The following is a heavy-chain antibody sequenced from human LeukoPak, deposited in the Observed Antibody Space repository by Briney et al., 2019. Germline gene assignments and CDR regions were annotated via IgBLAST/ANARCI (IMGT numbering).Heavy chain of an antibody. J-gene: IGHJ4*02. CDR2: INPDSGGT. V-gene: IGHV1-2*02. D-gene: IGHD6-19*01. Sequence: ASVKVSCKASGYTFTGYYMHWVRQAPGQGLEWMGWINPDSGGTNYAQKLQGRVTMTTDTSTSTAYMELRSLRSDDTAVYYCARGPYSSGWYGLDWGQGTLVTVSS. CDR3: ARGPYSSGWYGLD. CDR1: GYTFTGYY.